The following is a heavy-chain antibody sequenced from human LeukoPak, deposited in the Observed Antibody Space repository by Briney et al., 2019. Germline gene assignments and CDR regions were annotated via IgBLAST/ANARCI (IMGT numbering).Heavy chain of an antibody. D-gene: IGHD5-18*01. CDR1: GYTFTSYG. V-gene: IGHV1-18*01. Sequence: GASVKVSCKASGYTFTSYGISWVRQAPGQGLEWMGWISAYNGNTNYAQKLQGRVTMTTDTSTSTAYMELRSLRSDDTAVYYCARESRGYSYGSFDYWGQGTLVTVSS. CDR3: ARESRGYSYGSFDY. J-gene: IGHJ4*02. CDR2: ISAYNGNT.